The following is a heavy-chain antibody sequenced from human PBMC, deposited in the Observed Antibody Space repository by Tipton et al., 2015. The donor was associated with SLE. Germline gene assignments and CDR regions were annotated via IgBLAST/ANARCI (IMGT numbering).Heavy chain of an antibody. D-gene: IGHD5-24*01. Sequence: TLSITCTVSGGSISSHYCSWIRQSPGKGLEWIGNVYYSGGTNYNPSLKSRVTISVDTSKNQFSLNLSSVTAADTAVCYCASDGEMTTMEVWGQGTTVTVSS. CDR1: GGSISSHY. V-gene: IGHV4-59*11. CDR2: VYYSGGT. CDR3: ASDGEMTTMEV. J-gene: IGHJ6*02.